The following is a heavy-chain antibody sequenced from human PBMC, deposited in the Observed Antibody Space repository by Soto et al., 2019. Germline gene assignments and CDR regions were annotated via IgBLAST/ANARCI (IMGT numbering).Heavy chain of an antibody. CDR1: GGSISSSNW. CDR3: ARGPGYDSSGYYRPYYFDY. J-gene: IGHJ4*02. D-gene: IGHD3-22*01. V-gene: IGHV4-4*02. CDR2: IYHSGST. Sequence: QVQLQESGPGLVKPSGTLSLTCAVSGGSISSSNWWSWVRQPPGKGLEWIGEIYHSGSTNYNPSLKSRVTISVDKSKNQFSLKLSSVTAADTAVYYCARGPGYDSSGYYRPYYFDYWGQGTLVTVSS.